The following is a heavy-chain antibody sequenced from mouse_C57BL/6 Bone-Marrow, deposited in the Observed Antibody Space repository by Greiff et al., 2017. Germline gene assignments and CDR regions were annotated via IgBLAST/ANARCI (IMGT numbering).Heavy chain of an antibody. J-gene: IGHJ3*01. V-gene: IGHV14-4*01. CDR3: TDWEGAY. D-gene: IGHD4-1*01. CDR1: GFNIKGDS. Sequence: EVQLQQSGAELVRPGASVKLSCTASGFNIKGDSMHWVKQRPEQGLEWIGWIDPGDGDTEYASKFQGKATITADTSSNTAYLQVSSLTSEDTAVYYCTDWEGAYWGQGTLVTVSA. CDR2: IDPGDGDT.